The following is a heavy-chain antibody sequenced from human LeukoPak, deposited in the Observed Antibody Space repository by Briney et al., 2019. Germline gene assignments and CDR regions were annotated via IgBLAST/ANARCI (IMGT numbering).Heavy chain of an antibody. CDR3: ASQSIYYDSSGSTIDY. V-gene: IGHV4-31*03. D-gene: IGHD3-22*01. CDR2: IYYSGST. J-gene: IGHJ4*02. CDR1: GGSISSGGYY. Sequence: PSETLSLTCTVSGGSISSGGYYWSWIRQHPGKGLEWIGYIYYSGSTYYNPSLKSRVTISVDTSKNQFSLKLSSVTAADTAVYYCASQSIYYDSSGSTIDYWGQGTLVTVSS.